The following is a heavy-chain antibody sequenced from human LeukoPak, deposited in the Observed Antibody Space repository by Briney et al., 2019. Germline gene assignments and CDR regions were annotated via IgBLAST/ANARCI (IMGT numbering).Heavy chain of an antibody. CDR3: ARGRGYSRGTFDY. V-gene: IGHV1-2*02. J-gene: IGHJ4*02. Sequence: VASVKVSCKASGYTFTGYYIHWVRQAPGQGLEWMGWINPNSGGTNYAQKFQGRVTMTRDTSISTGYMELSRLRSDDTAVYYCARGRGYSRGTFDYWGQGTLVTVSS. CDR2: INPNSGGT. D-gene: IGHD5-18*01. CDR1: GYTFTGYY.